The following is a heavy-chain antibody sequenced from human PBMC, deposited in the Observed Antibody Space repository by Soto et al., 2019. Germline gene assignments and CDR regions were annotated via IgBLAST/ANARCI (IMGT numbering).Heavy chain of an antibody. CDR1: GGSTSSGGYY. J-gene: IGHJ4*01. Sequence: QVQLQESGPGLVMPSQTLSLTCTVSGGSTSSGGYYWSWIRQHPGEGLKWSGYIHYSGSTYYNPSLKSRLTLSLDTSKNQFSLNLTSVTAADTAVYYCARTGVRGLTTLTTFDLWGHGTLVTVSS. CDR3: ARTGVRGLTTLTTFDL. D-gene: IGHD4-17*01. V-gene: IGHV4-31*03. CDR2: IHYSGST.